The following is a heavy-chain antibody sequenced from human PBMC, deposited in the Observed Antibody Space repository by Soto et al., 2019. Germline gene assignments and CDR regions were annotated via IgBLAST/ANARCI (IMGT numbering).Heavy chain of an antibody. CDR1: GGSISSYY. Sequence: ETLSLTCPVSGGSISSYYWSWIPQPPGKGLEWIGYIYYSGSTNYHPSLKSRVTISVDTSKNQFSLKLSSVTAADTAVYYCARGWWERPQGYYYYYGMDVWGQGTTVTVSS. J-gene: IGHJ6*02. CDR2: IYYSGST. CDR3: ARGWWERPQGYYYYYGMDV. D-gene: IGHD1-26*01. V-gene: IGHV4-59*01.